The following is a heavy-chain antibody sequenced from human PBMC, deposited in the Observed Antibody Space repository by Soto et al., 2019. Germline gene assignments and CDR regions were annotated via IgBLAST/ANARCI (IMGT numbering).Heavy chain of an antibody. J-gene: IGHJ4*02. V-gene: IGHV1-18*01. CDR2: ISAHNGNT. CDR3: ARGRSGDY. Sequence: QVHLVQSGAEVKKPGASVKVSCQGSGYAFTTYGITWVRQAPGQGLEWMGWISAHNGNTNYAQKLQGRVTVTRDTSTSTAFMGLRSLRYDDTAVYYCARGRSGDYWGQGARVSVSS. CDR1: GYAFTTYG.